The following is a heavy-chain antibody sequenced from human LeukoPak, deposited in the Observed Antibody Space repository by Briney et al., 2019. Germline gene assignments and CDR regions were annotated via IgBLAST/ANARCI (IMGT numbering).Heavy chain of an antibody. CDR1: GGTFSNYD. CDR2: IIPIFGTA. J-gene: IGHJ3*02. CDR3: ARVATYCAAFDI. V-gene: IGHV1-69*05. Sequence: SVRLSCKASGGTFSNYDISWVRQAPGQGLEWMGGIIPIFGTANYAQKFQGRVTITTDKSTSTAYMELSSLRSEDTAVYYCARVATYCAAFDIWGRKPGVSVSS. D-gene: IGHD2-21*01.